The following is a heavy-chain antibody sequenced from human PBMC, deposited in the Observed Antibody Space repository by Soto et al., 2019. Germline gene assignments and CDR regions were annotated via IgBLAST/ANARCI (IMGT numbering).Heavy chain of an antibody. D-gene: IGHD6-19*01. CDR1: GFTFSSYG. J-gene: IGHJ6*02. CDR3: ARDRNAAVAGPALYYYYGMDV. CDR2: IWYDGSNK. Sequence: GGSLRLSCAASGFTFSSYGMHWVRQAPGKGLEWVAVIWYDGSNKYYADSMKGRFTISRDNSKNTLYLQMNSLRAEDTAVYYCARDRNAAVAGPALYYYYGMDVWGQGTTVTVSS. V-gene: IGHV3-33*01.